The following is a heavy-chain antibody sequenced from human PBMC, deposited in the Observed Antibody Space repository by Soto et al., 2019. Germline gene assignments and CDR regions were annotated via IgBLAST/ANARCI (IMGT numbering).Heavy chain of an antibody. D-gene: IGHD4-17*01. CDR2: IVNSGENT. CDR1: GFTFSNSA. Sequence: EVQLLESGGGLVQPGGSLRLSCAASGFTFSNSAMYWVRLAPGKGLEWVSTIVNSGENTYYAGSVKGRFTISRDNSKSMLYLQMKSLGAEDTAVYFFASTVPLRYGDPSAFDSWGQGTLVAVSS. CDR3: ASTVPLRYGDPSAFDS. V-gene: IGHV3-23*01. J-gene: IGHJ4*02.